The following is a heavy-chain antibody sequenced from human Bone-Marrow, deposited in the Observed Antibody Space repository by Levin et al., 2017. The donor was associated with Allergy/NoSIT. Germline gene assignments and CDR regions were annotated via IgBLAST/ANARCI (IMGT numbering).Heavy chain of an antibody. D-gene: IGHD6-13*01. J-gene: IGHJ6*02. CDR2: ISYEGSSK. CDR3: AREVAAAGDDYYYFGLDV. V-gene: IGHV3-30-3*01. Sequence: LGESLKISCAASGFNFNFYGLHWVRQAPGEGLAWVAFISYEGSSKYYAESVKGRFTISRDNSKNTMFLQMNSLRTDDTAVYYCAREVAAAGDDYYYFGLDVWGQGTTVTVSS. CDR1: GFNFNFYG.